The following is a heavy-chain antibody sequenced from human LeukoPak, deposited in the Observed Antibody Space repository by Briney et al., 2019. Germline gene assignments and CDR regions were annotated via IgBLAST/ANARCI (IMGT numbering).Heavy chain of an antibody. D-gene: IGHD6-13*01. V-gene: IGHV3-23*01. Sequence: GGSLRLSCAASGFTFSTYGMSWVRQAPGKGLEWVSAICGSGGGTYYADSVKGRFTISRDNARNSVFLQMASLRAEDTGVYYCASWAGTAAGFSGPFDYWGLGTLVTVSS. J-gene: IGHJ4*02. CDR3: ASWAGTAAGFSGPFDY. CDR1: GFTFSTYG. CDR2: ICGSGGGT.